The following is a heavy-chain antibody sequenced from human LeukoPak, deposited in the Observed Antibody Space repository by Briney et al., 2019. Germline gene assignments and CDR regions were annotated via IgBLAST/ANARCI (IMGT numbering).Heavy chain of an antibody. D-gene: IGHD6-19*01. CDR1: GGSVSDYY. V-gene: IGHV4-59*02. CDR3: ARWSSGWYGLDY. CDR2: IYHSGST. Sequence: SETLSLTCTISGGSVSDYYWSWIRQSPGKGLEWIGYIYHSGSTNYNPSLKSRVTISVDKSKNQFSLKLSSVTAADTAVYYCARWSSGWYGLDYWGQGTLVTVSS. J-gene: IGHJ4*02.